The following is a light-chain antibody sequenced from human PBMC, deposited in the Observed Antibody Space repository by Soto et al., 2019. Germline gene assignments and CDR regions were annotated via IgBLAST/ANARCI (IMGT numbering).Light chain of an antibody. V-gene: IGLV2-14*03. J-gene: IGLJ1*01. CDR3: SSYTSSSTYV. CDR1: ISDVGGYNY. Sequence: QSALTQPASVSGSPGQSITISCTGTISDVGGYNYVSWYQQHPGKAPKLMIFDVSNRPSGVSNRSSGSKSGYTASLTISGLQAEDEADYYCSSYTSSSTYVFGTGTKLTVL. CDR2: DVS.